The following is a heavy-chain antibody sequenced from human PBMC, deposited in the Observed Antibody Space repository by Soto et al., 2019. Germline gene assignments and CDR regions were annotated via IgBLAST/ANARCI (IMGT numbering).Heavy chain of an antibody. CDR1: GFTFSSFG. Sequence: QVQVVESGGGVVQPGRSLRLSCAASGFTFSSFGMHWVRQAPGKGLEGVSLIWYDGSKKSYGDSVKGRFPISRDNSRNTVYLQMTSLRADDTAVYYCARDASYYSLWSGYYPSRNGMDVWGQGTTVTVSS. D-gene: IGHD3-3*01. CDR3: ARDASYYSLWSGYYPSRNGMDV. V-gene: IGHV3-33*01. J-gene: IGHJ6*02. CDR2: IWYDGSKK.